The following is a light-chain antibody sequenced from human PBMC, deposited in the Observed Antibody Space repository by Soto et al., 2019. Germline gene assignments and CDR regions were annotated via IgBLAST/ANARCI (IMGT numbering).Light chain of an antibody. V-gene: IGLV2-14*01. CDR2: EVT. J-gene: IGLJ3*02. CDR3: SSYSTINTVV. Sequence: QSALTQPASVSGSPGQSITISCTGTSSDIGGHNFVSWYQQHPGKAPKVMIYEVTDRPSGVSNRFSGSKSGNTASLTISGLQAEDEADYYCSSYSTINTVVFGGGTKVTVL. CDR1: SSDIGGHNF.